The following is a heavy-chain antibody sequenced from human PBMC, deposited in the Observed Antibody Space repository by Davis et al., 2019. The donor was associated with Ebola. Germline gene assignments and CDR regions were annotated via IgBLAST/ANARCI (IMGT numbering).Heavy chain of an antibody. CDR2: IYPGDSDT. CDR1: GYSFTNYW. D-gene: IGHD6-19*01. Sequence: GESLKISCKGSGYSFTNYWIGWVRQMPGKGLEWMGIIYPGDSDTRYSPSFQGQVTISADKSISTAYLQWSSLKASDTAMYYCARLPSWGAVAGTHWFDPWGQGTLVTVSS. CDR3: ARLPSWGAVAGTHWFDP. V-gene: IGHV5-51*01. J-gene: IGHJ5*02.